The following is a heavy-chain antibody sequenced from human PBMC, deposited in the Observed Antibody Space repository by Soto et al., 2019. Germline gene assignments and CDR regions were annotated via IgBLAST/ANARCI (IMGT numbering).Heavy chain of an antibody. Sequence: QVQLVESGGGVVQPGRSLRLSCADSGFTFTDYGMHWVRQAPGKGLEWVAVISYDGSKKNYADSVKGRFTTSRDNSKNTLYLKMNSLRAEDTDVYYCGKYTYYHDSSGYYVFDYWGQGTLVTVAS. CDR1: GFTFTDYG. J-gene: IGHJ4*02. V-gene: IGHV3-30*18. D-gene: IGHD3-22*01. CDR2: ISYDGSKK. CDR3: GKYTYYHDSSGYYVFDY.